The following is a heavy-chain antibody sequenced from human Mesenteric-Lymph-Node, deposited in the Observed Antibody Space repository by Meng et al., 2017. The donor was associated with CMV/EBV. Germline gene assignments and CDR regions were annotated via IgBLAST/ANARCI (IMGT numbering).Heavy chain of an antibody. CDR2: ISSSGTSA. V-gene: IGHV3-23*01. D-gene: IGHD3-3*01. Sequence: GESLKISCAASGFSFSSYAMNWVRQAPGKGLEWVSGISSSGTSANSADSVMGRFTISRENLRNTVSLQMDSLKAEDTAVYYCAKDRADNYDFWTGLPQDYYAMDVWGQGTTVTVSS. CDR3: AKDRADNYDFWTGLPQDYYAMDV. CDR1: GFSFSSYA. J-gene: IGHJ6*01.